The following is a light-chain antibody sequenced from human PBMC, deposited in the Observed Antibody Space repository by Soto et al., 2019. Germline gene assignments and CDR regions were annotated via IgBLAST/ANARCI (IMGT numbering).Light chain of an antibody. V-gene: IGKV1-5*03. Sequence: DIQMTQSPSTLSASVGDRVTITCRASQSISSWWAWYQQKPVKAPKLLIYKASSLESGVTSRFSGSGSGTEFTLTISSLQPDDFAPYSCQQYNNYPWTFGQGTKVEIK. CDR2: KAS. J-gene: IGKJ1*01. CDR3: QQYNNYPWT. CDR1: QSISSW.